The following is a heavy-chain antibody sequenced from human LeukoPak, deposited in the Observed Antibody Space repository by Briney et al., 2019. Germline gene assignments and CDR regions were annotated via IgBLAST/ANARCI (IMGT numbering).Heavy chain of an antibody. CDR3: ARSMDV. Sequence: SETLSLTCAVYGGSFSGYYWSWIRQPPGKGLEWIGEINHSGSTNYNPSLKSRVTISVDTSKNQFSLKLSSVTAADTAVYYCARSMDVWGQGTTVTVSS. J-gene: IGHJ6*02. CDR1: GGSFSGYY. V-gene: IGHV4-34*01. CDR2: INHSGST.